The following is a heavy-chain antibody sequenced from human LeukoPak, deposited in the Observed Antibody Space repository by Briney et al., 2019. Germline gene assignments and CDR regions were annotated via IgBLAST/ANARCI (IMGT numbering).Heavy chain of an antibody. CDR3: AREWRGYYYYYYMDV. V-gene: IGHV3-21*01. CDR2: ITSSGSYI. J-gene: IGHJ6*03. Sequence: GGSLRLSCAASAFSFSNYNMNWVRQAPGKGLEWVSSITSSGSYIYYADSVKGRFTISRDNAKNSLYLQMNSLRAEDTAVYYCAREWRGYYYYYYMDVWGKGTTVTVSS. CDR1: AFSFSNYN. D-gene: IGHD5-12*01.